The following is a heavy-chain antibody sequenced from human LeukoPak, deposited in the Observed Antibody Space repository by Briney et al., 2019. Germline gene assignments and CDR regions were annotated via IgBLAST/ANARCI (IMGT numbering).Heavy chain of an antibody. CDR1: GYTFTDYY. V-gene: IGHV1-2*02. CDR2: INPHSGGT. D-gene: IGHD3-10*01. CDR3: ARDQNYYGSGSYYNSDY. J-gene: IGHJ4*02. Sequence: ASVKVSCKASGYTFTDYYIHWVRQAPGQGLAWMGWINPHSGGTNYAQNFQGRVTMTRDTSISTAYMELSRLRSDDTAVYYCARDQNYYGSGSYYNSDYWGQGTLVTVSS.